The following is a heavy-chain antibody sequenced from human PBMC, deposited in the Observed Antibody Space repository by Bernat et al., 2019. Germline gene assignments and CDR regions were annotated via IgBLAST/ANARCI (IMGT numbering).Heavy chain of an antibody. V-gene: IGHV1-18*04. J-gene: IGHJ4*02. CDR2: ISAYNGNT. CDR1: GETGTSDG. CDR3: ARIGGDCYDY. D-gene: IGHD2-21*01. Sequence: GEEGKKRGEEGKVSCKEEGETGTSDGRSWVRQAPGQGREGRGGISAYNGNTNYAQKLQGRVTMTTDTSTSTAYMELRSLRSDDTAVYYCARIGGDCYDYWGQGTLVTVSS.